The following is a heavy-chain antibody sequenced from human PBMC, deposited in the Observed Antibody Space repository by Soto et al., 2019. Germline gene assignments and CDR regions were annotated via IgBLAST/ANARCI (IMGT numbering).Heavy chain of an antibody. CDR1: GFTFSSYW. J-gene: IGHJ6*02. Sequence: GGSLSLSCAASGFTFSSYWMSWVRQAPGKGLEWVANIKQHASEKYYVVSVKGRFTISRDNAKNSLYLQMNSLRAEDTAVYYCARDYYDSSGYPGPYGMDVWGQGTTVTVSS. V-gene: IGHV3-7*01. D-gene: IGHD3-22*01. CDR3: ARDYYDSSGYPGPYGMDV. CDR2: IKQHASEK.